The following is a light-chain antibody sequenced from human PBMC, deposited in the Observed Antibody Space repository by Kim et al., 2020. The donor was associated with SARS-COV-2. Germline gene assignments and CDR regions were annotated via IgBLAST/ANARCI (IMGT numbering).Light chain of an antibody. CDR1: SGSIASNY. CDR3: QSYDSSTWV. CDR2: EDN. Sequence: GKTVTTSCTGSSGSIASNYGQWYQQRPGSAPTTVIYEDNQRPSGVPDRFSGSIDSSSNSASLTISGLKTEDEADYYCQSYDSSTWVFGGGTQLTVL. V-gene: IGLV6-57*02. J-gene: IGLJ3*02.